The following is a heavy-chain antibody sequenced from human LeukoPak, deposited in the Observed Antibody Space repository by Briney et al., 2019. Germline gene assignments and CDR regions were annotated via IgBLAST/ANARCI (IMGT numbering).Heavy chain of an antibody. CDR1: GVGIITDC. Sequence: GVSLQSSFEVPGVGIITDCIGWARPVPAKGREWMGIIYLGDSDTRYSPSFQGQVTISADKSISTAYLQWSSLKASDTAMYYCARKRLYGGFDYWGQGTLVTVSS. CDR2: IYLGDSDT. CDR3: ARKRLYGGFDY. V-gene: IGHV5-51*01. J-gene: IGHJ4*02. D-gene: IGHD3-16*01.